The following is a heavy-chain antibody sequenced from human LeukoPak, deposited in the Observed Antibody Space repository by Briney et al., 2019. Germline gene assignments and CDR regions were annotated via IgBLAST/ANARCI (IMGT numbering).Heavy chain of an antibody. CDR3: ATTISMVRGVFDY. CDR2: INPSGGST. D-gene: IGHD3-10*01. Sequence: GASVKVSCKASGYTFTSYYMHWVRQAPGQGLEWMGIINPSGGSTSYAQKFQGRVTMTRDTSTSTVYMELNSLRAEDTAVYYCATTISMVRGVFDYWGQGTLVTVSS. CDR1: GYTFTSYY. J-gene: IGHJ4*02. V-gene: IGHV1-46*01.